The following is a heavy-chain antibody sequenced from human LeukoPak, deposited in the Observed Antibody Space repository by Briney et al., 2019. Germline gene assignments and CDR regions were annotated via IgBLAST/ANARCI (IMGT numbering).Heavy chain of an antibody. CDR2: ISYDGSNK. D-gene: IGHD3-22*01. CDR1: GFTFSSYG. CDR3: AKDLGSSGHIP. Sequence: PGRSLRLSCAASGFTFSSYGMHWVRQAPGKGLEWVAVISYDGSNKYYADSVKGRFTISRDNSKNTLYLQMNSLRAEDTAVYYCAKDLGSSGHIPWGQGTLVTDSS. J-gene: IGHJ5*02. V-gene: IGHV3-30*18.